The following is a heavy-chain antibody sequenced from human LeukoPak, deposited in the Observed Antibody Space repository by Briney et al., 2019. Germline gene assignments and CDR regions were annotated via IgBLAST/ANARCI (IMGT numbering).Heavy chain of an antibody. D-gene: IGHD6-6*01. J-gene: IGHJ4*02. CDR3: ASRPSSSPLAAFDY. CDR1: GGSISSYY. CDR2: IYYSGST. Sequence: SETLSLTCTVSGGSISSYYWSWIRQPPGKGLEWIGYIYYSGSTNYNPSLKSRVTISVDTSKNQFSLKLSSVTAADTVVYYCASRPSSSPLAAFDYWGQGTLVTVSS. V-gene: IGHV4-59*01.